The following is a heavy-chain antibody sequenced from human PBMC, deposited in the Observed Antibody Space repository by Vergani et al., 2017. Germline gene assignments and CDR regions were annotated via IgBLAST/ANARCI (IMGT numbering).Heavy chain of an antibody. Sequence: QVQLQQWGGGLLKPSETLSLTCVVNGGSFTSYHWTWIRQSPGEGLEWVGDIDHTGRPDYNPSLKSRLTMSVDKSRNQFSLTLSSVTATDTAIYFCARVNTETNGHLYYYYYMDVLGQGTAVTGS. CDR1: GGSFTSYH. V-gene: IGHV4-34*01. J-gene: IGHJ6*03. CDR2: IDHTGRP. D-gene: IGHD4-11*01. CDR3: ARVNTETNGHLYYYYYMDV.